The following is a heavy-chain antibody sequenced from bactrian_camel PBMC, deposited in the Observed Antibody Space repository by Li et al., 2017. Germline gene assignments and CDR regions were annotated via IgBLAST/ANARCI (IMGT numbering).Heavy chain of an antibody. V-gene: IGHV3S67*01. J-gene: IGHJ4*01. CDR2: ISTNDKP. CDR1: GFAFSTSD. D-gene: IGHD3*01. CDR3: NTYCYSDSWGNNY. Sequence: VQLVESGGALVRPGGSLRLSCVASGFAFSTSDMNWIRQTPGNECDLVSTISTNDKPYYAPSVKGRFTISRDNAENTMYLQMNSLKPEDTAVYYCNTYCYSDSWGNNYWGHGTQVTVS.